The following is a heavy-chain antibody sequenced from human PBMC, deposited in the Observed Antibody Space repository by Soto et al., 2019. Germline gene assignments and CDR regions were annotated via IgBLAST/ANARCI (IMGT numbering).Heavy chain of an antibody. J-gene: IGHJ3*02. D-gene: IGHD1-26*01. V-gene: IGHV1-46*01. CDR2: INPSGGST. CDR3: ARQVGATGEVFDI. CDR1: GYSFTSYY. Sequence: ASVKVSCKAIGYSFTSYYMHWVLQAPGQGLEWMGIINPSGGSTSYAQKFQGRVTMTRDTSTSTVYMELSSLRSEDTAVYYCARQVGATGEVFDIWGQGTMVTVSS.